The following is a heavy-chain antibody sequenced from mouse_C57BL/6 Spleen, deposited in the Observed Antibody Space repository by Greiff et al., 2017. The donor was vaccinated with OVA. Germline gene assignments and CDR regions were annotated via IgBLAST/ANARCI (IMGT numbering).Heavy chain of an antibody. CDR2: IYPGNSDT. CDR1: GYTFTSYW. V-gene: IGHV1-5*01. J-gene: IGHJ2*01. CDR3: TANWDEGGDY. D-gene: IGHD4-1*01. Sequence: VHVKQSGTVLARPGASVKMSCKTSGYTFTSYWMHWVKQRPGQGLEWIGAIYPGNSDTSYNQKFKGKAKLTAVTSASTAYMELSSLTNEDSAVYYCTANWDEGGDYWGQGTTLTVSS.